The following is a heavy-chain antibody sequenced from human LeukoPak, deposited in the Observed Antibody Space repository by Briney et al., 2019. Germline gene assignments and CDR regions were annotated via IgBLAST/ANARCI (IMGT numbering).Heavy chain of an antibody. V-gene: IGHV4-39*01. J-gene: IGHJ2*01. CDR3: ARLDWSNWCSDL. CDR2: IYYTGST. CDR1: GGSISSGSYY. D-gene: IGHD3/OR15-3a*01. Sequence: SETLSLTCAVSGGSISSGSYYWGWIRQPPGKGLEWIGSIYYTGSTYYNPSLKSRVTISVDTSKNQFSLNLSSVTAADTAVYYCARLDWSNWCSDLWGRGTLVIVSS.